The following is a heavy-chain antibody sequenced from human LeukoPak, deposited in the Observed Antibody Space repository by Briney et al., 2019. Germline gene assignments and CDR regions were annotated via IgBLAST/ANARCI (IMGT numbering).Heavy chain of an antibody. J-gene: IGHJ5*02. CDR1: GFTFSSFA. CDR3: TKGPYLTTVASFFDP. D-gene: IGHD4-23*01. Sequence: GGSLRLSCAASGFTFSSFAMSWVRQAPGKGLQCVLSISGDSDYTYHADSVKGRFTISRDNSKNTMYLQMTSLRPDDTALYYCTKGPYLTTVASFFDPWGQGTLVTVSS. CDR2: ISGDSDYT. V-gene: IGHV3-23*01.